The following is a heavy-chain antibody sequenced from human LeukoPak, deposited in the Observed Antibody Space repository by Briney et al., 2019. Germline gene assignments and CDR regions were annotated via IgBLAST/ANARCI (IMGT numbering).Heavy chain of an antibody. CDR1: GFTFSSYW. CDR3: AISSRSGSSKSSFDY. J-gene: IGHJ4*02. Sequence: GGSLRLSCAASGFTFSSYWMHWVRQAPGKGLVWVSRINSDGSSTSYADSVKGRFTISRDNAKNTLYLQMNSLRAEDTAVYYCAISSRSGSSKSSFDYWGQGTLVTVSS. D-gene: IGHD3-10*01. V-gene: IGHV3-74*01. CDR2: INSDGSST.